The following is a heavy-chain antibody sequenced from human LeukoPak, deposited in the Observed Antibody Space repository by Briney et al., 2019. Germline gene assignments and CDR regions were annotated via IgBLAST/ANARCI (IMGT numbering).Heavy chain of an antibody. J-gene: IGHJ3*02. CDR2: ISAYNSNK. V-gene: IGHV1-18*01. CDR1: RYTFTSYG. CDR3: ARSYYDSSGYYDDAFDI. D-gene: IGHD3-22*01. Sequence: ASVKVSCKASRYTFTSYGISWVRQAPGQQLERMGWISAYNSNKNYAQKLQGRVNMSTDTSTSTAYMELRNLRSDDTAVYYCARSYYDSSGYYDDAFDIWGQGTMVTVSS.